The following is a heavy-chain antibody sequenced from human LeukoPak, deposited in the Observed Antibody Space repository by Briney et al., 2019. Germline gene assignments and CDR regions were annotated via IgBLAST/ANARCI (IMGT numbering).Heavy chain of an antibody. Sequence: SGGSLRLSCAASGFTFSSYGMHWVRQAPGKGLEWVALIWYDGSDIYYADSVKGRSIISRDNSKNTLYLQMNTLRAEDTAVYYCARGSAALYYFDFWGQGTLVTVSS. D-gene: IGHD2-2*01. CDR3: ARGSAALYYFDF. V-gene: IGHV3-33*01. CDR1: GFTFSSYG. CDR2: IWYDGSDI. J-gene: IGHJ4*02.